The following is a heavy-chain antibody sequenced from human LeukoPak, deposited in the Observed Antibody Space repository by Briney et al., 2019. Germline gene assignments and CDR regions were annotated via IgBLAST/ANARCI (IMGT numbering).Heavy chain of an antibody. CDR2: IYYSGST. J-gene: IGHJ4*02. CDR3: ARKPAALDY. V-gene: IGHV4-39*01. CDR1: GGSISSSSYY. D-gene: IGHD6-25*01. Sequence: SETLSLTCTVSGGSISSSSYYWGWIRQPPGKGLEWIGSIYYSGSTYYNPSLKSRVTISVDTSKNQFSLKLSSVTAADTAVYYCARKPAALDYWGQGTLVTVSS.